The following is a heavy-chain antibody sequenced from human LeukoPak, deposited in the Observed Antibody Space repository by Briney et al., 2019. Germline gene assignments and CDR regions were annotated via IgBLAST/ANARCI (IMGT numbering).Heavy chain of an antibody. J-gene: IGHJ4*02. CDR3: VRKFSYSSSAYNPHYFDS. V-gene: IGHV3-20*04. D-gene: IGHD6-13*01. Sequence: GGSLRLSCGGSGFTFSTYWFHWVRQAPGKGLEWVSGINWNGGSTAYADSVRGRFTISRDDAENSLHLQMDSLRAEDTALYFCVRKFSYSSSAYNPHYFDSWGQGALVTVS. CDR1: GFTFSTYW. CDR2: INWNGGST.